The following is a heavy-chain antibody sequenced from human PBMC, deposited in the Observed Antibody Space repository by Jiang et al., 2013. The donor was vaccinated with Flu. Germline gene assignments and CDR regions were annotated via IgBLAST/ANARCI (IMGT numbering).Heavy chain of an antibody. V-gene: IGHV4-39*07. CDR3: ARAQKYSGFELPYFDF. Sequence: GSGLVKPSETLSLTCTVSGGSIRSSSYFWGWLRQPPGKGLEWIGSIYHSGSTYYNPSLTSRLTMSVHTSKNQISLKLASVTAADTALYYCARAQKYSGFELPYFDFWGQGALVTVSS. J-gene: IGHJ4*02. CDR2: IYHSGST. D-gene: IGHD5-12*01. CDR1: GGSIRSSSYF.